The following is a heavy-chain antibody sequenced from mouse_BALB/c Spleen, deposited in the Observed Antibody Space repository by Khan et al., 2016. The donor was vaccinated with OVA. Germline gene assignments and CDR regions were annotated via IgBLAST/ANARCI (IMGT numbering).Heavy chain of an antibody. V-gene: IGHV2-6-5*01. Sequence: QMQLEESGPGLVAPSQNLSITCTVSGFSLSDYGVSWIRQPPGKGLEWLGVIWGGGSTYYNSALKSRLSISKDNSKSQVFLKMSSLQSDDTVMFYCAKGIWSYYYTLDYWGQGTSVTVSS. CDR3: AKGIWSYYYTLDY. CDR1: GFSLSDYG. J-gene: IGHJ4*01. CDR2: IWGGGST.